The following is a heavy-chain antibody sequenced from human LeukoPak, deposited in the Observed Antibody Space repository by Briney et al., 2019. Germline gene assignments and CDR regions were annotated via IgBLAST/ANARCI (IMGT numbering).Heavy chain of an antibody. Sequence: GGSLRLSCAASGFIFSTYGMHWVRQAPGKGLEWVSVISYDGGDKYYADSVKGRFTISRDNSKNTLYLQMNSLRAEDTAVYYCAKDSYSSSGFLFEALVYYMDVWGKGTTVTVSS. CDR1: GFIFSTYG. J-gene: IGHJ6*03. CDR3: AKDSYSSSGFLFEALVYYMDV. D-gene: IGHD6-6*01. CDR2: ISYDGGDK. V-gene: IGHV3-30*12.